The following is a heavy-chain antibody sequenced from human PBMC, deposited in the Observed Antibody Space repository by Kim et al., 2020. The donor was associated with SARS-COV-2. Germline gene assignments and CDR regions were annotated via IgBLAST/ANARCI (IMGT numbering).Heavy chain of an antibody. CDR2: INPSGGST. J-gene: IGHJ3*02. V-gene: IGHV1-46*01. D-gene: IGHD3-22*01. Sequence: ASVKVSCKASGYTFTSYYMHWVRQAPGQGLEWMGIINPSGGSTSYAQKFQGRVTMTRDTSTSTVYMELSSLRSEDTAVYYCARVENYYDSSGYPGSDAFDIWGQGTMVTVSS. CDR1: GYTFTSYY. CDR3: ARVENYYDSSGYPGSDAFDI.